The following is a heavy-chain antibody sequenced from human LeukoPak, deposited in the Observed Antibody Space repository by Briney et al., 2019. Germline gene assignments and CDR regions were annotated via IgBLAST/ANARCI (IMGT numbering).Heavy chain of an antibody. CDR3: ARDGSGSYYDRGWFDP. D-gene: IGHD3-10*01. J-gene: IGHJ5*02. CDR1: AYTFTSYN. Sequence: ASVKVSCKASAYTFTSYNINWLRQATGQGLEWMGWMNPNGGNTGYAQKFQGRVTMTRNTPISTAYMELSSLTSEDTAVYYCARDGSGSYYDRGWFDPWGQGTLVTVSS. CDR2: MNPNGGNT. V-gene: IGHV1-8*01.